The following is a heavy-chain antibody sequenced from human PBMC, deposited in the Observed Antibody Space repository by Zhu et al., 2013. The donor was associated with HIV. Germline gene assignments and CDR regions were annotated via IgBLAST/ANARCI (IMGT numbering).Heavy chain of an antibody. CDR3: ARNIAARRRYFDY. D-gene: IGHD6-6*01. Sequence: QVQLVQSGAEVKKPGASVKVSCKASGYTFTSYYMHWVRQAPGQGLEWMGIINPSGGSTSYAQKFQGGVTMTRDTSTSTVYMELSSLRSEDTAVYYCARNIAARRRYFDYWGQGTLGHRLL. CDR2: INPSGGST. V-gene: IGHV1-46*03. J-gene: IGHJ4*02. CDR1: GYTFTSYY.